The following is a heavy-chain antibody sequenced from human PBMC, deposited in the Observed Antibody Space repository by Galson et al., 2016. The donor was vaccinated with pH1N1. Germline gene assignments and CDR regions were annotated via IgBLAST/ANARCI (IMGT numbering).Heavy chain of an antibody. D-gene: IGHD3-10*01. J-gene: IGHJ6*02. CDR1: GGTLSRHT. CDR2: ILPIVGIT. V-gene: IGHV1-69*02. CDR3: ATETGSSGMDV. Sequence: SVKVSCKASGGTLSRHTISWVQQAPGQGLEWMGRILPIVGITNYAQKLQGRVTIIADRFTSTVSMELSGLTSDDTAVYYCATETGSSGMDVWDQGTTVTVSS.